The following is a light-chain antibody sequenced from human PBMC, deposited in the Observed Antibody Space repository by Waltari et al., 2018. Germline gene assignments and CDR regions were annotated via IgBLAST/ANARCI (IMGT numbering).Light chain of an antibody. CDR3: QQLHSYPVT. CDR1: QAISSA. V-gene: IGKV1-13*02. Sequence: AVQLTPSPSSLSASVGDRVTITCRASQAISSALAWYQQKPGKAPNLLIYDASNLESGVTSRFSGSGSGTHFTLTISSLQPADFATYYCQQLHSYPVTFGGGTKVEIK. J-gene: IGKJ4*01. CDR2: DAS.